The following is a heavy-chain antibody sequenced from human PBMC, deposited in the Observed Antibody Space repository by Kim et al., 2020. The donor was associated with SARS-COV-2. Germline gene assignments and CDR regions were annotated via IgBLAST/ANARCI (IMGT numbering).Heavy chain of an antibody. CDR2: ISSSGSYI. CDR1: GFTFSIYS. D-gene: IGHD3-16*01. Sequence: GGSLRLSCAASGFTFSIYSMNWVRQAPGKGLEWVSSISSSGSYIYYADSVKGRFTISRDNAENSLFLRMNSLRAEDTAVYYCARDGGSGSSWGHVTPVTVSA. V-gene: IGHV3-21*06. J-gene: IGHJ4*03. CDR3: ARDGGSGSS.